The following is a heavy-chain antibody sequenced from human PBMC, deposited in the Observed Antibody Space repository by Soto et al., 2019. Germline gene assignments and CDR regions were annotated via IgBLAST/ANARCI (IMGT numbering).Heavy chain of an antibody. CDR1: GFTFTNYW. J-gene: IGHJ4*02. CDR3: AAWTTGQDSAIDY. V-gene: IGHV3-74*01. D-gene: IGHD1-1*01. CDR2: INSDGSTT. Sequence: EVQLVESGGGLVQPGGSLRLSCAASGFTFTNYWKHWVRQVPGKGLVWVSRINSDGSTTNYADSVKGRFTISRDNAKNTLYLQVSSLRVEDTAVDCCAAWTTGQDSAIDYWGQGTLVTDSS.